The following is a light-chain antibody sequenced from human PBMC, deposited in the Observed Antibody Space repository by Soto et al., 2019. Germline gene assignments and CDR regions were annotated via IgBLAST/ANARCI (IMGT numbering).Light chain of an antibody. CDR3: QQRSNWPWT. CDR1: QSVSSY. J-gene: IGKJ1*01. V-gene: IGKV3-11*01. Sequence: EIVLTQAPATLSLSPGERATLSCRASQSVSSYLAWYQQKPGQAPRLLIYDASNRATGIQARFSGSGSGTDFSLTNSRLEPEDFALYYCQQRSNWPWTFGQGTKVEIK. CDR2: DAS.